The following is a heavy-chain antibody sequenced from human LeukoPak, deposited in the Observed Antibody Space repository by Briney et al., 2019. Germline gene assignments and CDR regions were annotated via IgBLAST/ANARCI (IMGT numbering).Heavy chain of an antibody. Sequence: GGSLRLSCAASGFTFNNYAMSWLRQTPGKGLEWVSAISGSGGSTYYANSVKGRFTIFRDNSRDTLYLQMNSLRAEDTAVYYCARKMTTVRNFDYWGQGTLVTVSS. V-gene: IGHV3-23*01. CDR3: ARKMTTVRNFDY. J-gene: IGHJ4*02. CDR1: GFTFNNYA. CDR2: ISGSGGST. D-gene: IGHD4-17*01.